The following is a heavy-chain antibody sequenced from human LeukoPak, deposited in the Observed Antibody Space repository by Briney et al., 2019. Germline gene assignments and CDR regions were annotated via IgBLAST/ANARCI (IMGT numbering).Heavy chain of an antibody. CDR2: IIPIFGTA. V-gene: IGHV1-69*06. J-gene: IGHJ6*03. CDR3: ARGTHHKNHDYGPLLYYYYYMDV. CDR1: GGTFSSYA. Sequence: ASVKVSCKASGGTFSSYAISWVRQAPGQGLEWMGGIIPIFGTANYAQKFQGRVTITADKSTSTAYMELSSLRSEDTAVYYCARGTHHKNHDYGPLLYYYYYMDVWGKGTTVTVSS. D-gene: IGHD4-17*01.